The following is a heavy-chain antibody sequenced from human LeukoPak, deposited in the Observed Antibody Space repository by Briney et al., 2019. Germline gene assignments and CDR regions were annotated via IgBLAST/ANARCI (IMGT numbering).Heavy chain of an antibody. CDR3: ARSHVNYYDSSGYIGPFDY. Sequence: SETLSLTCAVYGGSFSGYYWSWIRQPPGKGLEWIGEINHSGSTNYNPSLKSRVTISVDTSKNQFSLKLSSVTAADTAVYYCARSHVNYYDSSGYIGPFDYWGRGTLVTVSS. CDR1: GGSFSGYY. CDR2: INHSGST. D-gene: IGHD3-22*01. V-gene: IGHV4-34*01. J-gene: IGHJ4*02.